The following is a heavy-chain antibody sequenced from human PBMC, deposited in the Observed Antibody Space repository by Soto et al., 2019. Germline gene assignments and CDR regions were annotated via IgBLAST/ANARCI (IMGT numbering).Heavy chain of an antibody. V-gene: IGHV6-1*01. Sequence: SQTLSLTCAISVDSVSSNSAAWNWIRQSPSRGLEWLGRTYYRSKWYNDYAVSVKSRITINPDTSKNQFSLQLNSVTPEDTAVYYCAREADSSGWYPKSYGMDVWGQGTTVTVSS. J-gene: IGHJ6*02. D-gene: IGHD6-19*01. CDR1: VDSVSSNSAA. CDR3: AREADSSGWYPKSYGMDV. CDR2: TYYRSKWYN.